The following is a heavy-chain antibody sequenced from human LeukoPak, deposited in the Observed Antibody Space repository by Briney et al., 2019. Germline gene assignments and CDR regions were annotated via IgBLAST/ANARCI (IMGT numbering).Heavy chain of an antibody. CDR3: ARDMRLMVRGVSAVDY. J-gene: IGHJ4*02. CDR1: GYTFTSYY. CDR2: INPSGGST. Sequence: ASVKVSCKASGYTFTSYYMHWVRQAPGQGLEWMGIINPSGGSTSYAQKFQGRVTMTRDTSTSTVYMELSSLRSEDTAVYYCARDMRLMVRGVSAVDYWGQGTLVTVSS. D-gene: IGHD3-10*01. V-gene: IGHV1-46*01.